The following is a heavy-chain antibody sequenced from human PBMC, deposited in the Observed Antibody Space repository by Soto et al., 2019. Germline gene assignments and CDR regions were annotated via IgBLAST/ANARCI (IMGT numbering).Heavy chain of an antibody. CDR3: ARYRREAGAGYTLDN. CDR2: VYNSETT. Sequence: SETLSLTCTVSGGSISSNYWTWIRQPPGKGLEWIGYVYNSETTTYNPPLKRRVTISEDTSKSQFSLKVNSMPAADTAVYYCARYRREAGAGYTLDNWGQGILVTVSS. CDR1: GGSISSNY. D-gene: IGHD6-13*01. V-gene: IGHV4-59*01. J-gene: IGHJ4*02.